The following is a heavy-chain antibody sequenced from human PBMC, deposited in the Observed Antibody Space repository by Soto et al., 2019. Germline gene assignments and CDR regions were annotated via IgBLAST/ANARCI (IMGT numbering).Heavy chain of an antibody. Sequence: ASVKVSCKASGGTFSSYAISWVRQAPGQGLEWMGGIIPIFGTANYAQKFQGRVTITADKSTSTAYMGLSSLRSEDTAVYYCARTYYYDSNGYHDDYWGKRTLVTVSS. J-gene: IGHJ4*02. D-gene: IGHD3-22*01. CDR3: ARTYYYDSNGYHDDY. CDR2: IIPIFGTA. V-gene: IGHV1-69*06. CDR1: GGTFSSYA.